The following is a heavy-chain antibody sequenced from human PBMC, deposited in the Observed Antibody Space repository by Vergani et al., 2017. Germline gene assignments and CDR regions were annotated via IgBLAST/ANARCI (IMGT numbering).Heavy chain of an antibody. CDR1: GFSFSTSA. CDR2: INPNSGGT. V-gene: IGHV1-2*02. CDR3: ARGGCSSTSCYRDNWFDP. J-gene: IGHJ5*02. Sequence: QLVQSGPEVKKPGTSVKVSCKASGFSFSTSAMQWVRQARGQRLEWIGWINPNSGGTNYAQKFQGRVTMTRDTSISTAYMELSRLRSDDTAVYYCARGGCSSTSCYRDNWFDPWGQGTLVTVSS. D-gene: IGHD2-2*01.